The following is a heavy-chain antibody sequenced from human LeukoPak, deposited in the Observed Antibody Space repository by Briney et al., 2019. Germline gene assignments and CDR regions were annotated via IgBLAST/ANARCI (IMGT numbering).Heavy chain of an antibody. CDR1: GYTFTGYY. CDR2: INPNSGGT. V-gene: IGHV1-2*02. Sequence: ASVKVSCKASGYTFTGYYMHWVRQAPGQGLEWMGWINPNSGGTNYVQKFQGRVTMTRDTSISTAYMELSRLRSDDTAVYYCAREGVDWNHSVYYFDYWGQGTLVTVSS. J-gene: IGHJ4*02. D-gene: IGHD1-1*01. CDR3: AREGVDWNHSVYYFDY.